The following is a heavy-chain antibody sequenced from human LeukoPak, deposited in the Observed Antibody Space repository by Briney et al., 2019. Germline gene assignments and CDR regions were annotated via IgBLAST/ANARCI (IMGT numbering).Heavy chain of an antibody. D-gene: IGHD1-26*01. CDR1: GFTFSTYA. CDR2: ISGSGGNT. J-gene: IGHJ4*02. V-gene: IGHV3-23*01. Sequence: GGSLRLSCAASGFTFSTYAMSWVRQAPGKGLEWVSTISGSGGNTCYADSVKGRFTISRDNSKNTLNLQMNSLRAEDTAVYYCAKDEVVGATSDCWGQGTLVTVSS. CDR3: AKDEVVGATSDC.